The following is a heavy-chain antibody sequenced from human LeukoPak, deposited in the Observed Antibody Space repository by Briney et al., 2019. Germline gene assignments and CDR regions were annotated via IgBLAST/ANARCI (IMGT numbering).Heavy chain of an antibody. J-gene: IGHJ4*02. D-gene: IGHD6-6*01. Sequence: GGSLRLSCAASGLTFSSFWMSWVRQAPGNRPEWVANIKQDGSEKYYVDSVKGRFTISRDNAKNSLYLQMNSLRVGDTAVYYCARGGAARPDFWGQGTLVTVSS. CDR2: IKQDGSEK. CDR1: GLTFSSFW. CDR3: ARGGAARPDF. V-gene: IGHV3-7*01.